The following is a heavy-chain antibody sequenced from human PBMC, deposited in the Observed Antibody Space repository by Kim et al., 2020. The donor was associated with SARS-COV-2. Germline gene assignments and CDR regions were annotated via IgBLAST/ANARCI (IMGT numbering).Heavy chain of an antibody. Sequence: TLSLTCTVSGGSISSSSYYWGWIRQPPGKGLEWIGSIYYSGSTYYNPSLKSRVTISVDTSKNQFSLKLSSVTAADTAVYYCARHEFRYYYGSGSYYPRTNWFDPWGQGTLVTVSS. V-gene: IGHV4-39*01. CDR1: GGSISSSSYY. CDR3: ARHEFRYYYGSGSYYPRTNWFDP. J-gene: IGHJ5*02. CDR2: IYYSGST. D-gene: IGHD3-10*01.